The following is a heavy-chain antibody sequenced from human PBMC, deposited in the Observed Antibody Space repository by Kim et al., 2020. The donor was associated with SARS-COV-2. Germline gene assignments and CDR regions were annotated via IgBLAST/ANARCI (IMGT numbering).Heavy chain of an antibody. V-gene: IGHV4-39*01. CDR3: ASRLSTPYGVNWFDP. Sequence: SETLSLTCTVSGGSISSSSYYWGWIRQPPGKGLEWIGSIYYSGSTYYNPSLKSRVTISVDTSKNQFSLKLSSVTAADTAVYYCASRLSTPYGVNWFDPWGQGTLVTVSS. D-gene: IGHD4-17*01. CDR2: IYYSGST. J-gene: IGHJ5*02. CDR1: GGSISSSSYY.